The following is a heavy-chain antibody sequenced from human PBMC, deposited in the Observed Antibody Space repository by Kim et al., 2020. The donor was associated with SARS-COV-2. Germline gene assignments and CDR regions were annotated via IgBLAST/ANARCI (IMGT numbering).Heavy chain of an antibody. CDR1: GYSFTSYY. CDR2: VYPGDSGA. D-gene: IGHD7-27*01. V-gene: IGHV5-51*01. J-gene: IGHJ5*02. CDR3: ARHLGNWFDP. Sequence: GESLKISCKGSGYSFTSYYIGWVRQMPGKGLEWMGIVYPGDSGATYGPSFQGQVTISVDKSINTAYLQWSSLKASDTAMYYCARHLGNWFDPWGQGTLVTVSS.